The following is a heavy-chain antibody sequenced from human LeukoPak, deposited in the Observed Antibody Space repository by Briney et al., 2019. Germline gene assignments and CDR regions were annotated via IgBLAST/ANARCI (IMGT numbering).Heavy chain of an antibody. D-gene: IGHD1-1*01. CDR3: ARHPQRYYSYMDV. Sequence: SETLSLTCTVSGGSISRGDYYWSWIRQPPGKGLEWIGYIYYSGSTYYNPSLKSRVSISVDTSKNQFSLKLSSMTAADTAVYYCARHPQRYYSYMDVWGKGTTVTVSS. V-gene: IGHV4-30-4*08. J-gene: IGHJ6*03. CDR1: GGSISRGDYY. CDR2: IYYSGST.